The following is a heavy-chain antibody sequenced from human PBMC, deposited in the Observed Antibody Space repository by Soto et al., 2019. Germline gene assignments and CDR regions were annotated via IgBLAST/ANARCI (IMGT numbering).Heavy chain of an antibody. CDR2: IVPDGRNQ. CDR1: GSPFD. V-gene: IGHV3-30-3*01. CDR3: AGGPTHGAFDL. J-gene: IGHJ3*01. Sequence: QVQLVEFGGGVVQPGRSLRLSCVASGSPFDVHWVRQAPGKGPEWVAHIVPDGRNQYWADSVKGRFTGSRDNAKNTVYLHMNSLRTEGTAVYYCAGGPTHGAFDLWGQGTMVTVSS.